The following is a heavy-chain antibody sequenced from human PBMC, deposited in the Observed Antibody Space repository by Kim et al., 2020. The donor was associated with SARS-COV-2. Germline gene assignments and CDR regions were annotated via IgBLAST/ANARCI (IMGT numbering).Heavy chain of an antibody. Sequence: GGSLRLSCEASGFTLKTYAMTWVRQAPGKGLEWVSTISGSGGTTNYADSVKGRFTISRDNSKNTLFLQMHSLRAEDTAVYYCTKVMSSWTRCFDYWGQGTLVTVSS. J-gene: IGHJ4*02. V-gene: IGHV3-23*01. D-gene: IGHD6-13*01. CDR1: GFTLKTYA. CDR3: TKVMSSWTRCFDY. CDR2: ISGSGGTT.